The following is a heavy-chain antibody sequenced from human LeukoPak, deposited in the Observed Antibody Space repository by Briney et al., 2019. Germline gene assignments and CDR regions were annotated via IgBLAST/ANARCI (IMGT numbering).Heavy chain of an antibody. CDR3: ASLRSSSYYFDY. CDR1: GGSISSGDYY. J-gene: IGHJ4*02. D-gene: IGHD6-6*01. V-gene: IGHV4-30-4*08. CDR2: IYYSGST. Sequence: SETLSLTCTVSGGSISSGDYYWSWIRQPRGKGLEWIGYIYYSGSTYYDPSLKSGVTISVDTSKNQFSLKLSSVTAADTAVYYCASLRSSSYYFDYWGQGTLVTVSS.